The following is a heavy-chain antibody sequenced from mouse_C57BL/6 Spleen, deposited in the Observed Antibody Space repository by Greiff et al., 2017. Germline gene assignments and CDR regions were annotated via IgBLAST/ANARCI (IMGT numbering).Heavy chain of an antibody. CDR1: GYAFSSSW. CDR3: ARTGTRGDY. J-gene: IGHJ2*01. D-gene: IGHD4-1*01. V-gene: IGHV1-82*01. Sequence: QVQLQQSGPELVKPGASVKISCKASGYAFSSSWMNWVKQRPGKGLEWIGRIYPGDGDTNYNGKFKGKATLTADKSSSTAYMQLSRLTSEDSAVYFCARTGTRGDYWGEGITLTVSS. CDR2: IYPGDGDT.